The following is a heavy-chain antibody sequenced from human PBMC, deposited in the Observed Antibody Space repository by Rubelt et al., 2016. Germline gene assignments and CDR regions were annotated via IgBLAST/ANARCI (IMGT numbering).Heavy chain of an antibody. CDR3: ARDRYMEMEYYYYGMDV. J-gene: IGHJ6*02. V-gene: IGHV4-34*01. CDR1: GGSFSGYY. D-gene: IGHD5-24*01. CDR2: INHSGST. Sequence: QVQLQQWGAGLLKPSETLSLTCAVYGGSFSGYYWSWIRPPPGKGLEWIGEINHSGSTNYNPSLKSRGTSTVDTSKNQFSRKLSSVTAADTAVYYCARDRYMEMEYYYYGMDVWGQGTTVTVSS.